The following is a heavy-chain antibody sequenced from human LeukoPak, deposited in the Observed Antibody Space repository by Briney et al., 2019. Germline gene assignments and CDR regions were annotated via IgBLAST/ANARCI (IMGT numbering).Heavy chain of an antibody. CDR3: AKDLAYYYDRSGYKAAFDT. J-gene: IGHJ3*02. D-gene: IGHD3-22*01. V-gene: IGHV3-23*01. Sequence: GGALRLSCAASGVIFSSYSMSWGRQAPGKGREWGSVITGSGGNTYYADSVKRRFTISRDNSKNTLYLQMNSLRAEDTAVYYCAKDLAYYYDRSGYKAAFDTWGQGTMVTVSS. CDR2: ITGSGGNT. CDR1: GVIFSSYS.